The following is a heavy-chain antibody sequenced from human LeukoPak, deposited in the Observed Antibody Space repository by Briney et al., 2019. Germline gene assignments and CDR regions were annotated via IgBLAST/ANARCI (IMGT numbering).Heavy chain of an antibody. J-gene: IGHJ6*02. CDR1: GFTFDDYA. D-gene: IGHD6-19*01. CDR3: ASPSSGWYYYGMGV. CDR2: ISWNSGSI. Sequence: GGSLRLSCAASGFTFDDYAMHWVRQAPGKGLEWVSGISWNSGSIGYADSVKGRFTISRDNSKNTLYLQMNSLRAEDTAVYYCASPSSGWYYYGMGVWGQGTTVTVSS. V-gene: IGHV3-9*01.